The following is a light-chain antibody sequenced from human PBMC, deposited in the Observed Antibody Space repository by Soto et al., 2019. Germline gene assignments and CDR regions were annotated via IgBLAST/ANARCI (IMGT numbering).Light chain of an antibody. CDR1: QSVSSGY. J-gene: IGKJ1*01. Sequence: ETVLTQSPGTLSLSPRERATLSCRASQSVSSGYLAWYQQKPGQAPRLLIYGASSRATGIPDRFSGSGSGTDFTLTISRLEPEDFAVYYCQQYGGSPQTFGQGTKVDIK. CDR2: GAS. V-gene: IGKV3-20*01. CDR3: QQYGGSPQT.